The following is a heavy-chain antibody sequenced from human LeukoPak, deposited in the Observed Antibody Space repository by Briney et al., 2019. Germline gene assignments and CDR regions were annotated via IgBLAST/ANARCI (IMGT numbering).Heavy chain of an antibody. CDR2: IYHSGST. CDR1: GGSISSSNW. D-gene: IGHD3-22*01. CDR3: ARVIRGYYGY. V-gene: IGHV4-4*02. Sequence: SETLSLTCAVSGGSISSSNWWSWVRQPPGKGLELIGEIYHSGSTNYNPSLNSRVTISVDKSKNQFSLKLSSVPAADTAVYYCARVIRGYYGYWGQGTLVTVSS. J-gene: IGHJ4*02.